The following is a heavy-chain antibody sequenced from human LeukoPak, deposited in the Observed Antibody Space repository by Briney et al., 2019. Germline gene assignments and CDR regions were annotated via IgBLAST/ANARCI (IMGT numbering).Heavy chain of an antibody. V-gene: IGHV1-8*01. Sequence: GASVKVCCKASGYTFTRYDINWVRQATGQGLEWMGWMNPNSGNTGYAQKFQGRVTMTRNTSISTAYMELSSLRSEDTAVYYCAREGYCSSTSCYGSNWFDPWGQGALVTVSS. CDR2: MNPNSGNT. CDR1: GYTFTRYD. CDR3: AREGYCSSTSCYGSNWFDP. D-gene: IGHD2-2*01. J-gene: IGHJ5*02.